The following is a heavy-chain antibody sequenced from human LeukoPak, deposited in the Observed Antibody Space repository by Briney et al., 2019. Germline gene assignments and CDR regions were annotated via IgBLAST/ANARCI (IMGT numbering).Heavy chain of an antibody. CDR1: GGTFSSYA. CDR2: IIPILGIA. V-gene: IGHV1-69*04. J-gene: IGHJ4*02. Sequence: SVKVSCKASGGTFSSYAISWVRQAPGQGLEWMRRIIPILGIANYAQKFQGRVTITADKSTSTAYMELSSLRSEDTAVYYCARDGVAEMATISDYWGQGTLVTVSS. D-gene: IGHD5-24*01. CDR3: ARDGVAEMATISDY.